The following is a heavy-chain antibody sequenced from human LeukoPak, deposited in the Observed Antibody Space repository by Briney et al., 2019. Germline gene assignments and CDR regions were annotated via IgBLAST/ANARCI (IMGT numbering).Heavy chain of an antibody. CDR2: ISYSGST. J-gene: IGHJ5*02. CDR1: GGSISNYY. D-gene: IGHD3-16*01. V-gene: IGHV4-59*01. CDR3: ARALLRPWFDP. Sequence: PSETLSLTCTVSGGSISNYYWSWIRQPPGKGLEWIGYISYSGSTNYNPSLKSRVTISVDTSMNQFSLKLRSVTTADTAVYYCARALLRPWFDPWGQGTLVTVSS.